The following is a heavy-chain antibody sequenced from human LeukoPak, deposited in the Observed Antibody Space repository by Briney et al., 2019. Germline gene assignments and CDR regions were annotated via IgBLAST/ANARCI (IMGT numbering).Heavy chain of an antibody. Sequence: GGSLRLSCAASGFTFSSYSMNWVRQAPGKGLEWVSIIYSGGTTYYADSVKGRFTISRDNGENRLYLQMNSLRAEDTAVYYCAGSPQRTFNIWGQGTMVTVSS. CDR3: AGSPQRTFNI. D-gene: IGHD1-26*01. V-gene: IGHV3-53*01. CDR1: GFTFSSYS. J-gene: IGHJ3*02. CDR2: IYSGGTT.